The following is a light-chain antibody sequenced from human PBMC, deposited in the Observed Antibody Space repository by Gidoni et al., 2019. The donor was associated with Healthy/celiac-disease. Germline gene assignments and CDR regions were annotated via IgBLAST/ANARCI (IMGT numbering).Light chain of an antibody. CDR3: QQYNSYSRT. Sequence: DIQMTQSPSTLSASVGDRVTLTCRASQSISSWLAWYRQKPGKAPKLLIYDASSLESGVPSRFSGRGSGTEFTLTISSLQPDDFATYYCQQYNSYSRTFGQGTKVEIK. J-gene: IGKJ1*01. CDR1: QSISSW. V-gene: IGKV1-5*01. CDR2: DAS.